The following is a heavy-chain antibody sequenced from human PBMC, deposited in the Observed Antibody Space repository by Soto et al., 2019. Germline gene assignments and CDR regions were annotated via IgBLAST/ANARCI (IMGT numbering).Heavy chain of an antibody. J-gene: IGHJ6*02. V-gene: IGHV3-23*01. D-gene: IGHD3-22*01. Sequence: GGSLRLSCAASGFTFSSYAMNWVRQAPGKGLEWVSAISGSGGSTYYADSVKDRFTISRDNSKNTLHLQMNSLRDEDTAVYYCAKGMIAPLGYYYVMDVWGQGTTVTVSS. CDR3: AKGMIAPLGYYYVMDV. CDR1: GFTFSSYA. CDR2: ISGSGGST.